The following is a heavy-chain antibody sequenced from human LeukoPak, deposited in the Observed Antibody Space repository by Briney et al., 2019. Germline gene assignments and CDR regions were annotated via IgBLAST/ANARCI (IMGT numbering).Heavy chain of an antibody. CDR1: GFTFDDYA. Sequence: GGSLRLSCAASGFTFDDYAMHWVRQAPGKGLEWVSGISWNSGSIGYADSVKGRFTISRDNSKNTLYLQMNSLRAEDTAVYYCARGLRESYDFWSGYTDAFDIWGQGTMVTVSS. D-gene: IGHD3-3*01. V-gene: IGHV3-9*01. CDR2: ISWNSGSI. CDR3: ARGLRESYDFWSGYTDAFDI. J-gene: IGHJ3*02.